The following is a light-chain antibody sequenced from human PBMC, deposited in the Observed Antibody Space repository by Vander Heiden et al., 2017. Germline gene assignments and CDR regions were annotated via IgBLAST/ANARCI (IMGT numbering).Light chain of an antibody. J-gene: IGKJ1*01. V-gene: IGKV1-5*03. Sequence: DIQMTQSPSTLSASVGARGTITCRASLSISSWLAWYQQKPGPAPTLLLFMSSSLDSGVPFRFSFSGSGTEFTFTLSILQPDDFATSVCHYYHSYTPPWTFGQGTKVEIK. CDR3: HYYHSYTPPWT. CDR2: MSS. CDR1: LSISSW.